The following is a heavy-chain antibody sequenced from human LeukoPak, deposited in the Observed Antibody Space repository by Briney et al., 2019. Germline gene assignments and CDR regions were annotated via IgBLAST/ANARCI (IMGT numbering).Heavy chain of an antibody. CDR2: ISGSGGST. CDR3: AKDQIVGATSSYYGMDV. Sequence: PGGSLRLPCVASGFTFSSYAMSWVRQAPGKGLEWVSTISGSGGSTYYGDSVRGRFTISRDNSKNTLDLQMNSLSAEDTAVYYCAKDQIVGATSSYYGMDVWGQGTTVTVSS. CDR1: GFTFSSYA. J-gene: IGHJ6*02. D-gene: IGHD1-26*01. V-gene: IGHV3-23*01.